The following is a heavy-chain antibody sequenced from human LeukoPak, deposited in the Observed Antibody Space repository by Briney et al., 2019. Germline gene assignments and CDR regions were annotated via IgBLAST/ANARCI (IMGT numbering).Heavy chain of an antibody. Sequence: SETLSLTCTVSGGSISSHYWSWIRQPPGKGLEWIGYIYYSGSTNYNPSLKSRVPISVDTSKNQFSLKLSSVTAADTAVYYCARDQDSSSFYDYWGQGTLVTVSS. D-gene: IGHD6-13*01. CDR1: GGSISSHY. V-gene: IGHV4-59*11. CDR3: ARDQDSSSFYDY. J-gene: IGHJ4*02. CDR2: IYYSGST.